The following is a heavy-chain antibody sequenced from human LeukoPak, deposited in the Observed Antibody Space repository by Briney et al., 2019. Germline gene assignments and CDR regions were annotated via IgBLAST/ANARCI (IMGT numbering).Heavy chain of an antibody. CDR2: ISAYNGNT. Sequence: ASVKVSCKASGYTFTSYGISWVRQAPGQGLEWMGWISAYNGNTNYAQKLQGRVTMTTDTSTSTAYMELRSLRSDDTAVYYCAREDYDYVWGSYPAYNWFDPWGQGTLVTVSS. CDR3: AREDYDYVWGSYPAYNWFDP. J-gene: IGHJ5*02. D-gene: IGHD3-16*02. V-gene: IGHV1-18*01. CDR1: GYTFTSYG.